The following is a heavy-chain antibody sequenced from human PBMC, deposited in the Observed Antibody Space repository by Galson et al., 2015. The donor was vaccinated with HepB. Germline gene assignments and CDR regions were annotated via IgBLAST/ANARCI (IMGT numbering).Heavy chain of an antibody. J-gene: IGHJ3*02. D-gene: IGHD2-2*02. Sequence: SLRLSCAASGFTFSRYAMSWVRQAPGKGLEWVSIISGGGASTYYADSVKGRFTISRDNSKNTLYLQVNSLRVEDTAIYYCARGRTTSCNSAFDMWGQGTMVTVSS. V-gene: IGHV3-23*01. CDR2: ISGGGAST. CDR1: GFTFSRYA. CDR3: ARGRTTSCNSAFDM.